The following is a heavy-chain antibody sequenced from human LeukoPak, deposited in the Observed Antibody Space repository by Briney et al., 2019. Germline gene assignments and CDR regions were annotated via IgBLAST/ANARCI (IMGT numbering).Heavy chain of an antibody. CDR2: ISGSGGTT. CDR3: ARDGMYSSSPAFEY. D-gene: IGHD6-6*01. CDR1: GFTFFNYG. Sequence: HPGGSLRLSRAASGFTFFNYGMSWVRQAPGKGLEWVSSISGSGGTTFYGDSVKGRFTISRDKSKNTMDLQMNSLRVEDTATYYCARDGMYSSSPAFEYWGQGILVTVSS. V-gene: IGHV3-23*01. J-gene: IGHJ4*02.